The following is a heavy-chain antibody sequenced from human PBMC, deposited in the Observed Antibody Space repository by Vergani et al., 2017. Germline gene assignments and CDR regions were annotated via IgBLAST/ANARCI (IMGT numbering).Heavy chain of an antibody. D-gene: IGHD3-10*01. Sequence: QVQLQQWGAGLLKPSETLSLTCAVYGGSFSGYYWSWIRQPPGKGLEWIGEINHSGSTNYNPSLKSRVTISVDTSKNQFSLKLSSVTAADTAVYYCARVRRGIKVCHMDVWGKGTTVTVSS. V-gene: IGHV4-34*01. J-gene: IGHJ6*03. CDR2: INHSGST. CDR1: GGSFSGYY. CDR3: ARVRRGIKVCHMDV.